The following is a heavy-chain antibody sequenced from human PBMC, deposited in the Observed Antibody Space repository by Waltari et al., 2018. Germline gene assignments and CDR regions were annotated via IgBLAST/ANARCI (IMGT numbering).Heavy chain of an antibody. J-gene: IGHJ4*02. CDR2: ISVSDDT. D-gene: IGHD1-20*01. CDR1: GLIFNTFA. V-gene: IGHV3-23*01. CDR3: ATPFYNWDDPLHS. Sequence: EVQLLESGGVLVQPGGSLRLSCAASGLIFNTFAINWVRLAPGPGLDWVSAISVSDDTHYADSVKGRFTVSRDTSQNTVYLQMNGLRAEDTAIYYCATPFYNWDDPLHSWGQGTLVAVSS.